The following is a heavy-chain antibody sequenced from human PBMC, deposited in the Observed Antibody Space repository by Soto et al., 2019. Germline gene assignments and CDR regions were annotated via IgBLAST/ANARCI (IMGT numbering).Heavy chain of an antibody. Sequence: QVQLVESGGGVVQPGRSLRLSCAASGFTFSSYGMHWVRQAPGKGLEWVSVISYDGSNKYYADSVKGRFTISRDNSKNTLYLQMNSLRAEDTAVYYCARAYGAYVPTPDYWGQGTLVTVSS. CDR1: GFTFSSYG. V-gene: IGHV3-30*03. J-gene: IGHJ4*02. CDR3: ARAYGAYVPTPDY. CDR2: ISYDGSNK. D-gene: IGHD4-17*01.